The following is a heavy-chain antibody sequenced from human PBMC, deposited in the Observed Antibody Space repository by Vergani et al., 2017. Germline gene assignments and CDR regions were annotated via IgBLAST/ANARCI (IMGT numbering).Heavy chain of an antibody. CDR2: IKSKTDGGTT. J-gene: IGHJ6*02. CDR3: TTPDPRSSSFSIYYYGMDV. D-gene: IGHD6-13*01. Sequence: EVQLVESGGGLVKPGGSLRLSCAASGFTFSNAWMSWVRQAPGKGLEWVGRIKSKTDGGTTDYAAPVKGRFTISRDDSKNTLYLQMNSLKTEDTAVYYCTTPDPRSSSFSIYYYGMDVWGQGTTVTVSS. V-gene: IGHV3-15*01. CDR1: GFTFSNAW.